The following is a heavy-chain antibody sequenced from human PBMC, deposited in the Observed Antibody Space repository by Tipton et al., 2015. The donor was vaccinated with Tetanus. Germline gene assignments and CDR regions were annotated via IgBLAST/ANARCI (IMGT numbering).Heavy chain of an antibody. CDR1: GGSISSYY. CDR2: IYYSGST. D-gene: IGHD2-8*01. V-gene: IGHV4-59*01. Sequence: TLSLPCTVSGGSISSYYWSWIRQPPGKGLEWIGYIYYSGSTNYNPSLKSRVAMSVDTSKNQLSLKLSSVTAADTAVYYCARTQGSALIDYWGQGTLVTVSS. CDR3: ARTQGSALIDY. J-gene: IGHJ4*02.